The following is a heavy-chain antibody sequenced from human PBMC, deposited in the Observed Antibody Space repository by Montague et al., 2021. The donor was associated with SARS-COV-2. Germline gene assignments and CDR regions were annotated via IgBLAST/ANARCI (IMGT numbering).Heavy chain of an antibody. Sequence: PALVKPTQTLTLTCTFSGFSLSTSGVGVGWIRQPPGEALEWLALIYWDDDKRYSPSLKSRLTITKDTSKNQVVLTMTNMDPVDTATYYCAHRRPLYYYDSSLSTFDYWGQGTLVTVSS. CDR3: AHRRPLYYYDSSLSTFDY. D-gene: IGHD3-22*01. CDR1: GFSLSTSGVG. V-gene: IGHV2-5*02. J-gene: IGHJ4*02. CDR2: IYWDDDK.